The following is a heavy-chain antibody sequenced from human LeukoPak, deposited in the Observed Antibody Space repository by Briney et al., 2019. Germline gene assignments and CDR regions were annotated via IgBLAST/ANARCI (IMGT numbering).Heavy chain of an antibody. CDR2: IYTSGST. Sequence: PSETLSLTCTVSGGSISSGSYYWSWIRQPAGKGLEWIGRIYTSGSTNYNPSLKSRVTISIDTSKNQFSLKLSSVTAADTAVYYCARGSIYLYYFDYWGQGTLVTVSS. CDR3: ARGSIYLYYFDY. CDR1: GGSISSGSYY. D-gene: IGHD3-9*01. V-gene: IGHV4-61*02. J-gene: IGHJ4*02.